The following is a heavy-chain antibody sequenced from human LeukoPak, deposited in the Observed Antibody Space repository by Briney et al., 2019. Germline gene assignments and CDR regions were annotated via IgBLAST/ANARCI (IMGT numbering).Heavy chain of an antibody. D-gene: IGHD3-9*01. CDR1: GYSFTSYW. Sequence: PGESLKISCKGSGYSFTSYWIGWVRQMPGKGLEWMGIIYPGDSDTRYSPSFQGQVTISADKSISTAYLQWSSLKASDTAMSYCARGYYDILTGYYGLGWFDPWGQGTLVTVSS. CDR2: IYPGDSDT. CDR3: ARGYYDILTGYYGLGWFDP. V-gene: IGHV5-51*01. J-gene: IGHJ5*02.